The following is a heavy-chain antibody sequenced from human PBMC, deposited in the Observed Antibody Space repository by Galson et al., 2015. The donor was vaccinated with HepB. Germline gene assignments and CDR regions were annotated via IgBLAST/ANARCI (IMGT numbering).Heavy chain of an antibody. D-gene: IGHD6-13*01. V-gene: IGHV3-30*02. CDR2: IQNDGKKK. J-gene: IGHJ4*02. CDR3: AKGGVAAAGTWFYLDY. Sequence: SLRLSCAPSGITFSSYGMHWVRQAPGKGLEWVAFIQNDGKKKYYGDSVKGRFTISRDNSKNTLYLQMNSLRAEDTAVYYCAKGGVAAAGTWFYLDYWGQGTLVTASS. CDR1: GITFSSYG.